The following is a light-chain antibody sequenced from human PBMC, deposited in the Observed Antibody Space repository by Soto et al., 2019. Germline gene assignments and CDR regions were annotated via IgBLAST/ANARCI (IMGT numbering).Light chain of an antibody. V-gene: IGKV3-11*01. CDR1: QSLSKS. CDR3: QQHNSSPRT. CDR2: DAS. J-gene: IGKJ1*01. Sequence: EIVLTQSPSTLSLPQGERATLSCRARQSLSKSLVWYQQKPGQAPRLLIYDASGRATGIPARFSGSGSGTDFTLTISSLEPEDFAVYCCQQHNSSPRTFGQGTKVDIK.